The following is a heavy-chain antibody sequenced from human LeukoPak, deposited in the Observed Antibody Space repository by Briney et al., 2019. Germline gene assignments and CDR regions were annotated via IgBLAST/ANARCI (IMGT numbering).Heavy chain of an antibody. CDR1: GFTFSSYG. D-gene: IGHD6-19*01. Sequence: GGPLRLSCAASGFTFSSYGMHWVRQAPGKGLEWVAVIWYDGSNKYYADSVKGRFTISRDNSKNTLYLQMNSLRAEDTAVYYCARVGSSGYVFDYWGQGTLVTVSS. J-gene: IGHJ4*02. CDR3: ARVGSSGYVFDY. V-gene: IGHV3-33*01. CDR2: IWYDGSNK.